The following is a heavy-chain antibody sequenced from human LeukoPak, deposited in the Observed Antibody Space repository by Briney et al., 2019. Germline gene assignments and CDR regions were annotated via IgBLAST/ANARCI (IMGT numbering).Heavy chain of an antibody. CDR2: ISSSSSYI. Sequence: GGSLRLSCAASGFTFSSYSMNWVRQAPGKGLEWVSSISSSSSYIYYADSLKGRFTISRDNAKNSLYLHMNSLRAEDTAIYYCARQLYDSSGYRHPAFDYWGQGTLVTVSS. J-gene: IGHJ4*02. D-gene: IGHD3-22*01. CDR3: ARQLYDSSGYRHPAFDY. CDR1: GFTFSSYS. V-gene: IGHV3-21*01.